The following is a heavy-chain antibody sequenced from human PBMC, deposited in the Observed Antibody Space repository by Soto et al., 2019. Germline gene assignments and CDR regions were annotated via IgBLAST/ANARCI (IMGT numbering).Heavy chain of an antibody. CDR2: IYYSGST. CDR3: ARVSYSGYDPPVGYYYYGMDV. D-gene: IGHD5-12*01. Sequence: PSETLSLTCTVSGGSISSYYWSWIRQPPGKGLEWIGYIYYSGSTNYNPSLKSRVTISVDTSKNQFSLKLSSVTAADTAVYYCARVSYSGYDPPVGYYYYGMDVWGQGTTVTVSS. V-gene: IGHV4-59*12. J-gene: IGHJ6*02. CDR1: GGSISSYY.